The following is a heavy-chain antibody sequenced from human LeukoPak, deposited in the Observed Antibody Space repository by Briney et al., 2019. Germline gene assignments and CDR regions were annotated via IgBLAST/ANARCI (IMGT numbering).Heavy chain of an antibody. Sequence: GGSLRLSCAASGFTFSSYGMYWVREAPGKGLEWVAFIRYDGSDKYYADSVKGRFIISRDNAKNSLYLQMDSLRAEDTAVYFCARDPHYGAFDIWGLGTMVTVSS. CDR3: ARDPHYGAFDI. CDR1: GFTFSSYG. D-gene: IGHD3-10*01. CDR2: IRYDGSDK. J-gene: IGHJ3*02. V-gene: IGHV3-30*02.